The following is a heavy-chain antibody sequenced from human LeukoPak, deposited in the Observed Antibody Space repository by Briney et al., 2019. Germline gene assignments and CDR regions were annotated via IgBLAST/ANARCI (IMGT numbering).Heavy chain of an antibody. CDR3: ARDSARDAYNYYFDY. CDR1: GFTFSSYG. V-gene: IGHV3-33*01. Sequence: PGGSLRLSCAASGFTFSSYGMHWVRQAPGKGLEWVAVIWYDGSNEYYAESVQGRFTIFRDIPKNTLYLQMDSLRAEDTAIYYCARDSARDAYNYYFDYWGQGTLVTVSS. CDR2: IWYDGSNE. D-gene: IGHD5-24*01. J-gene: IGHJ4*02.